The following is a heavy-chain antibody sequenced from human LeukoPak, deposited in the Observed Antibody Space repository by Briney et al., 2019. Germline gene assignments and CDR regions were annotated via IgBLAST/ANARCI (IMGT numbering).Heavy chain of an antibody. CDR3: ARAGKYQPRPPYYYYYYYMDV. D-gene: IGHD2-2*01. Sequence: PSETLSLTCTVSGGSISSSSYYWGWIRQPPGKGLERIGSIHYSGSTYCNPSLKSRVTISVDTSKNQFSLKLSSVTAADTAVYYCARAGKYQPRPPYYYYYYYMDVWGKGTTVTVSS. CDR2: IHYSGST. CDR1: GGSISSSSYY. V-gene: IGHV4-39*07. J-gene: IGHJ6*03.